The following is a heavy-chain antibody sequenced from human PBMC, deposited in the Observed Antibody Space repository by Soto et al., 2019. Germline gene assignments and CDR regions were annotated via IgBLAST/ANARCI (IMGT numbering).Heavy chain of an antibody. CDR2: IYYSGST. J-gene: IGHJ3*02. CDR3: ARTMIVPATACYI. V-gene: IGHV4-61*01. CDR1: GGSVSSGSYY. D-gene: IGHD3-22*01. Sequence: SETLSLTCTVSGGSVSSGSYYWSWIRQPPGKGLEWIGYIYYSGSTNYNPSLKSRFTISVDTSKNQFSLKLSSVTPAATAVYYCARTMIVPATACYIWGQGTMVTVSS.